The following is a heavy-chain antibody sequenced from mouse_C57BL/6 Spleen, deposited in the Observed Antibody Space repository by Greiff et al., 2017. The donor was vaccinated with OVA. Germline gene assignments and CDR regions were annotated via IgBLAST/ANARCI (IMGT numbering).Heavy chain of an antibody. CDR1: GFSLTSYG. CDR3: ARNPYSNYYFDY. J-gene: IGHJ2*01. CDR2: IWSGGST. Sequence: VMLVESGPGLVQPSQSLSITCTVSGFSLTSYGVHWVRQSPGKGLEWLGVIWSGGSTDYNAAFISRLSISKDNSKSQVFFKMNSLQADDTAIYYCARNPYSNYYFDYWGQGTTLTVSS. D-gene: IGHD2-5*01. V-gene: IGHV2-2*01.